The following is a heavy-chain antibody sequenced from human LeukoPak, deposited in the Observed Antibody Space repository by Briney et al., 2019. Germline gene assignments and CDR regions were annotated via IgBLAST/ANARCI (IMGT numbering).Heavy chain of an antibody. Sequence: PSETLSLTCTVSGGSISIYYWNWIRQPPGKRLEWIGSIYNSGSTTYNPSLKSRVTISGDTSKNQFSLKFSSVPAADTAVYYCTRDRELGFWGQGTLVTVSS. CDR3: TRDRELGF. CDR1: GGSISIYY. D-gene: IGHD1-26*01. V-gene: IGHV4-59*13. CDR2: IYNSGST. J-gene: IGHJ4*02.